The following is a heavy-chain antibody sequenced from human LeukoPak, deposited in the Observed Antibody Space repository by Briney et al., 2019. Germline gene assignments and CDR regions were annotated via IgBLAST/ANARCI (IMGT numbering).Heavy chain of an antibody. V-gene: IGHV3-21*01. CDR1: GFTFSSYS. J-gene: IGHJ4*02. CDR2: ISSSSSYI. Sequence: GGSLRLSCAASGFTFSSYSMNWVRQAPGKGLEWVSSISSSSSYIYYADSVKGRFTISRDNAKNSLYLQMNSLRAEDTDVYYCARDWGPRGDMDTAMDPGDYWGQGTLVTVSS. D-gene: IGHD5-18*01. CDR3: ARDWGPRGDMDTAMDPGDY.